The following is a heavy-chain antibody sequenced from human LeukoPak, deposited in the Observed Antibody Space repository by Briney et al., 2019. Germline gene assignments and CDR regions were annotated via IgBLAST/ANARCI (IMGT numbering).Heavy chain of an antibody. CDR2: INYNGDTT. J-gene: IGHJ4*02. D-gene: IGHD3-22*01. CDR1: GFTFSSYS. Sequence: GGSLRLSCLASGFTFSSYSMYWVRQAPGKGLEHVSGINYNGDTTFYIDFVKGRFTISRDNPIDTLYLQMNSLRREDSGVYYCVRSSGYYDYWGQGTLVTVSS. V-gene: IGHV3-64D*06. CDR3: VRSSGYYDY.